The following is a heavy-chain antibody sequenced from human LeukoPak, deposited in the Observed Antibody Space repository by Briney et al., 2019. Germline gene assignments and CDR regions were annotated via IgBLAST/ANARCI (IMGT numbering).Heavy chain of an antibody. CDR2: ISANSGDT. CDR3: ARDRWYAFDC. CDR1: GYTFTVDG. D-gene: IGHD6-13*01. J-gene: IGHJ4*02. V-gene: IGHV1-18*01. Sequence: ASVKVSCKASGYTFTVDGISWMRQAPGQGLEWLGWISANSGDTNYAEQFQGRLTLATDTSTSTAYMELRSLRDDDTAVYYCARDRWYAFDCWGQGTLVTVSS.